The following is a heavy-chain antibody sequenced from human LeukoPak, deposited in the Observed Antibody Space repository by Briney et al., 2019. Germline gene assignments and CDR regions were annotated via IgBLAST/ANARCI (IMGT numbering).Heavy chain of an antibody. V-gene: IGHV3-74*01. D-gene: IGHD1-26*01. CDR1: GFTFNSYL. Sequence: HPGGSLRLSCAASGFTFNSYLMHWVRQAPGKGLVWVSRINTDGSSTYYADSVKGRFTISRDNAKNTLYLQMNSLRAEDTAVYYCARGGDSGSPPGVYWGQGTLVTVSS. J-gene: IGHJ4*02. CDR2: INTDGSST. CDR3: ARGGDSGSPPGVY.